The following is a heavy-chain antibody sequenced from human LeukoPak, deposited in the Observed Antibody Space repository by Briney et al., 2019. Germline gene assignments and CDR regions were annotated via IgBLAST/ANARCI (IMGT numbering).Heavy chain of an antibody. CDR2: IKQDGSEK. CDR3: ARDLGGSYPDY. CDR1: GFTFSSHW. Sequence: GGSLRLSCAASGFTFSSHWMSWIRQAPGKGLEWVANIKQDGSEKYYVDSVKGRFTISRDNAKNSLYLQMNSLRAEDTAVYYCARDLGGSYPDYWGQGTLVTVSS. V-gene: IGHV3-7*01. D-gene: IGHD1-26*01. J-gene: IGHJ4*02.